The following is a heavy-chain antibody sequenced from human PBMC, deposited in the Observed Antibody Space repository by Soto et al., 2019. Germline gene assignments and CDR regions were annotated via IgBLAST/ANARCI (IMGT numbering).Heavy chain of an antibody. CDR1: GGSIIMSNW. D-gene: IGHD7-27*01. V-gene: IGHV4-4*02. J-gene: IGHJ5*02. CDR2: VYHSGST. Sequence: QVQLQESGPGLVKPSGTLSLTCAVSGGSIIMSNWWSWVRRPPGKGLEWIGEVYHSGSTTYNPSLKCRVSISVDKSKNQFYLRLSSVTAADTAVYYCARDLRRSNSGIDPWGQGIRVTVSS. CDR3: ARDLRRSNSGIDP.